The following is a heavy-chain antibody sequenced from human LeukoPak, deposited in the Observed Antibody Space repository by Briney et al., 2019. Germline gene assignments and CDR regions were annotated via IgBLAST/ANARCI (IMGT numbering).Heavy chain of an antibody. V-gene: IGHV1-8*03. D-gene: IGHD3-16*02. Sequence: ASVKVSCKASGYTFTGYHMHWVRQATGQGLEWMGWMNPNSGNTGYAQKFQGRVTITRNTSISTAYMELSSLRSEDTAVYYCARGSYDYVWGSYRFSYYFDYWGQGTLVTVSS. CDR3: ARGSYDYVWGSYRFSYYFDY. J-gene: IGHJ4*02. CDR2: MNPNSGNT. CDR1: GYTFTGYH.